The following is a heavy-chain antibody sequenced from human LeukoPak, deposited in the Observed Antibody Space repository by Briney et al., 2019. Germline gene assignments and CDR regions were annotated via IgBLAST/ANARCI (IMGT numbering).Heavy chain of an antibody. V-gene: IGHV3-21*01. Sequence: GGSLRLSCAASGFTFSGYSMNWVRQAPGKGLEWVSSISTTSDYIHYANSLKGRVAISRDNAKNSLYLQMNSLRAEDTAVYYCARGGIYSQGFDYWGQGSLVTVSS. CDR2: ISTTSDYI. CDR3: ARGGIYSQGFDY. D-gene: IGHD6-13*01. CDR1: GFTFSGYS. J-gene: IGHJ4*02.